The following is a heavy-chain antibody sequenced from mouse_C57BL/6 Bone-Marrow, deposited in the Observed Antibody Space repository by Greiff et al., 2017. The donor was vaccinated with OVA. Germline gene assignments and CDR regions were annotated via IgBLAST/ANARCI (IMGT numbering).Heavy chain of an antibody. CDR3: ARTLLLRYWYFDV. Sequence: QVQLQQSGSELRSPGSSVKLSCKDFDSEVFPIAYMSWVRQKPGHGFEWIGGILPSIGRTIYGEKFEGKATLDADTLSHTAYLELNSLTSEDSAIYYCARTLLLRYWYFDVWGTGTTVTVSS. J-gene: IGHJ1*03. CDR2: ILPSIGRT. D-gene: IGHD1-1*01. V-gene: IGHV15-2*01. CDR1: DSEVFPIAY.